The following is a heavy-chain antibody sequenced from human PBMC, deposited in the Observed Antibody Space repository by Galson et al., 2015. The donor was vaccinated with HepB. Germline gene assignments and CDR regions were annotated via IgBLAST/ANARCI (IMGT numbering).Heavy chain of an antibody. V-gene: IGHV3-30-3*01. CDR1: GFMFGDYS. D-gene: IGHD4/OR15-4a*01. Sequence: SLRLSCAASGFMFGDYSMHWVRQAPGKGLEWAAFITHDGSHIYYLDSVKGRFTISRDNSKNTLYLELSSLRPEDTAFYYCARHFGAALSNNWFDPWGQGTLVTVSS. J-gene: IGHJ5*02. CDR2: ITHDGSHI. CDR3: ARHFGAALSNNWFDP.